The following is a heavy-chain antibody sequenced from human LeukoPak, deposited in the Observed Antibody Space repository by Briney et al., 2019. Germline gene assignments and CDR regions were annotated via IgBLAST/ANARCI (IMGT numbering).Heavy chain of an antibody. CDR3: AARGSSSSGFGYMDV. CDR2: VDPEDGET. V-gene: IGHV1-69-2*01. Sequence: ASVKVSCKVSGYTFTDYYMHWVQQAPGKGLEWMGLVDPEDGETIYAEKSQGRVTITADTSTDTAYMELSSLRSEDTAVYYCAARGSSSSGFGYMDVWGKGTTVTVSS. CDR1: GYTFTDYY. J-gene: IGHJ6*03. D-gene: IGHD6-6*01.